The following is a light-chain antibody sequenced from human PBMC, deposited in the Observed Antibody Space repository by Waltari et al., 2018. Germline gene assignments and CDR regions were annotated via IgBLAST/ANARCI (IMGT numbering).Light chain of an antibody. Sequence: QSVLSQPASLSGSPGQSLTISCRGTSRYVGGYDYVSWYLQHPGQVPRLILYDVNNRPSGISSRFSGSKFGNLASLTTSDLQPDDEADYYCASYVVGGARVFGGGTKLTVL. V-gene: IGLV2-14*03. J-gene: IGLJ3*02. CDR3: ASYVVGGARV. CDR2: DVN. CDR1: SRYVGGYDY.